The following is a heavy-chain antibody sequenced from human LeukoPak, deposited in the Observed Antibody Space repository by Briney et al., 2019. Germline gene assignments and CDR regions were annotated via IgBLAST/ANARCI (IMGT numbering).Heavy chain of an antibody. CDR1: GFTFSSYS. D-gene: IGHD6-19*01. CDR3: ARGKYSSGWYSEY. CDR2: ISSSSSYI. Sequence: PGGSLRLSCAASGFTFSSYSMNWVRQAPGKGLEWVSSISSSSSYIYYADSVKGRFTISRDNAKNSLYLQMNSLRAEDTAVYYCARGKYSSGWYSEYWGQGTLVTVSS. V-gene: IGHV3-21*01. J-gene: IGHJ4*02.